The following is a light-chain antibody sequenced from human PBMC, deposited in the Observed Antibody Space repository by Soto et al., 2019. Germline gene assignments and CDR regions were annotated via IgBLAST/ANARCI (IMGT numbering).Light chain of an antibody. CDR2: GAS. J-gene: IGKJ3*01. CDR3: QQYGSSPRFT. Sequence: EIVLTQSPGTLSLSPGERATLSCRASQSVSSSYLAWYQQKPGQAPRLLIYGASSRATGIPDRFSGSGSGTDFTLNISRLEPEDFALYYCQQYGSSPRFTFGPGTKVDIK. CDR1: QSVSSSY. V-gene: IGKV3-20*01.